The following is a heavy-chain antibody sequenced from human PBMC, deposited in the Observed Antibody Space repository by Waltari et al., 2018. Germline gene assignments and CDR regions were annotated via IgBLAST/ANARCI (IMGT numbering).Heavy chain of an antibody. CDR2: IYYSGST. CDR1: GGSISSSSSY. CDR3: AGDILTGADAFDI. V-gene: IGHV4-39*07. D-gene: IGHD3-9*01. J-gene: IGHJ3*02. Sequence: QLQLQESGPGLVKPSETLSLTCTVSGGSISSSSSYWGWLRQPPGKGLEWIGSIYYSGSTYYNPSLKSRVTISVDTSKNQFSLKLSSVTAADTAVYYCAGDILTGADAFDIWGQGTMVTVSS.